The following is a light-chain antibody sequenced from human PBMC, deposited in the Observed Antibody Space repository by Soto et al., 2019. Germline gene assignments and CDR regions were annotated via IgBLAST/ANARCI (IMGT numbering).Light chain of an antibody. CDR3: SSYTNTNTRV. J-gene: IGLJ3*02. Sequence: QSVLTQPASVSGSPGESITTSCTGTSSDVGAYDLVSWYQQHPGKAPKLMIYDVSNRPSGVSNRFSGSKSGNTASLTISWLQAEDESDYYCSSYTNTNTRVFGGGTKVTVL. V-gene: IGLV2-14*03. CDR1: SSDVGAYDL. CDR2: DVS.